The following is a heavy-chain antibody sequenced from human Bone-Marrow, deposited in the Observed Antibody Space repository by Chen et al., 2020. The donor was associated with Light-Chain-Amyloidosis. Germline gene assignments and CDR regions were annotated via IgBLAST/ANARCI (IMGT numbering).Heavy chain of an antibody. Sequence: GGSLRPPCAASGFPFSIYALSWVRQAPGKGLEGVSTFSGSGGSRNYGDSVKGRLTISRDNSKNALFLQMNSLRAEDTAVYYCAKDISYDDILPGYPADAFDIWGQGTMVTVSS. V-gene: IGHV3-23*01. CDR1: GFPFSIYA. D-gene: IGHD3-9*01. J-gene: IGHJ3*02. CDR2: FSGSGGSR. CDR3: AKDISYDDILPGYPADAFDI.